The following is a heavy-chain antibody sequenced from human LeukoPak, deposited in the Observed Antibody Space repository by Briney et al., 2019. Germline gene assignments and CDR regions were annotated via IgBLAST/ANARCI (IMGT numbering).Heavy chain of an antibody. J-gene: IGHJ4*02. Sequence: PSETLSLTCTVSGGSISSYYWSWIRQPPGKGLEWIGYIYYSGSTNYNPSLKSRVTISVDTSKNQFSLKLSSVAAADTAVYYCVGTYSSGWYGWSFDYWGQGTLVTVSS. D-gene: IGHD6-19*01. CDR1: GGSISSYY. CDR2: IYYSGST. V-gene: IGHV4-59*08. CDR3: VGTYSSGWYGWSFDY.